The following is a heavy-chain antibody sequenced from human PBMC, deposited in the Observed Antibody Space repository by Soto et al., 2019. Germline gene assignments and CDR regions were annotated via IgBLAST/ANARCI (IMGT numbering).Heavy chain of an antibody. CDR2: ISAYNGNT. V-gene: IGHV1-18*01. Sequence: ASVKVSCKTSGYTFTSYAISWVRQAPGQGLEWMGWISAYNGNTNYAQKFQDRVTLTTDTSTTTAYMELRSLRSDDTAIYYCARGLRDLQLVFDYWGQGTPVTVS. CDR1: GYTFTSYA. CDR3: ARGLRDLQLVFDY. J-gene: IGHJ4*02. D-gene: IGHD1-1*01.